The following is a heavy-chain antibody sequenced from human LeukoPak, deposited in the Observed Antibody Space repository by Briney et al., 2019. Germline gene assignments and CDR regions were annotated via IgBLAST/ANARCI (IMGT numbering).Heavy chain of an antibody. CDR3: AREWRFFRAFDI. J-gene: IGHJ3*02. Sequence: SETLSLTCTVSGGSISSGGYSGSWIRQPPGRGLEWIGYIYHSGSTYYNPSLKSRVTISVDRSKNQFSLKLSSVTAANTAVYYCAREWRFFRAFDIWGQGTMVTVSS. D-gene: IGHD3-3*01. CDR2: IYHSGST. CDR1: GGSISSGGYS. V-gene: IGHV4-30-2*01.